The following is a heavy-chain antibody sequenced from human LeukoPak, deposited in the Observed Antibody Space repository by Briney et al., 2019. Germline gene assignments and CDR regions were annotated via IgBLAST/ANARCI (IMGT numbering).Heavy chain of an antibody. D-gene: IGHD3-10*01. J-gene: IGHJ4*02. CDR2: ISGSGGST. Sequence: GGSLRLSCAASGFTFSSYAMSWVRQAPGKGLEWVSAISGSGGSTYYADSVKGRFTISRDNSKNTLYLQMNSLRAEGTAVYYCATELLWFGELRDYWGQGTLVTVSS. CDR3: ATELLWFGELRDY. CDR1: GFTFSSYA. V-gene: IGHV3-23*01.